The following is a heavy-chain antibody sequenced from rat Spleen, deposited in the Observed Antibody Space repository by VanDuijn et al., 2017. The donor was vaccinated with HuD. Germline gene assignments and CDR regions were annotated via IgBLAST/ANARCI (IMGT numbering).Heavy chain of an antibody. V-gene: IGHV5-22*01. CDR1: GLSFSNYD. J-gene: IGHJ2*01. D-gene: IGHD1-11*01. Sequence: EVQLVESGGGAVQPGRSMKLSCAASGLSFSNYDMAWVRQAPKKGLEWVASISSEGSSTFYGDSVKGRFTISRDNAKSTLYLQMNSLRSEDTATYYCARPSMEDYWGQGVMVTVSS. CDR3: ARPSMEDY. CDR2: ISSEGSST.